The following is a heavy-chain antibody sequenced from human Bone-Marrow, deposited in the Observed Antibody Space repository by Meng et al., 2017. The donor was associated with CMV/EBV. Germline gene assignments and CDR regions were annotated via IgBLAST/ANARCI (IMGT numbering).Heavy chain of an antibody. D-gene: IGHD6-19*01. V-gene: IGHV1-69*10. Sequence: SVKVSCKASGGTFSSYAISWVRQAPGQGLEWMGGIIPILGIANYAQKFQGRVTITADKSTSTAYMELSSLRSEDTAVYYCAGGRLAVAPYNWFDPWGQGPRVTVSS. CDR1: GGTFSSYA. J-gene: IGHJ5*02. CDR2: IIPILGIA. CDR3: AGGRLAVAPYNWFDP.